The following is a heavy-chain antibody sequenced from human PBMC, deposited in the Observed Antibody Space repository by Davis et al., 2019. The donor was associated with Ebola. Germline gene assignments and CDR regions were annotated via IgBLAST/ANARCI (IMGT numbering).Heavy chain of an antibody. CDR1: GFTFSNAW. CDR3: TTAPIVVVPAALWPRDV. J-gene: IGHJ6*04. CDR2: IKSKTDGGTT. Sequence: GESLKISCAASGFTFSNAWMSWVRQAPGKGLEWVGRIKSKTDGGTTDYAAPVKGRFTISRDDSKNTLYLQMNSLKTEDTAVYYCTTAPIVVVPAALWPRDVWGKGTTVTVSS. V-gene: IGHV3-15*01. D-gene: IGHD2-2*01.